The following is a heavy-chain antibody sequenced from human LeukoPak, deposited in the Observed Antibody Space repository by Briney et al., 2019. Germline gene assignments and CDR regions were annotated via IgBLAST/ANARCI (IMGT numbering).Heavy chain of an antibody. CDR1: GGSISNYY. Sequence: SETLSLTCTVSGGSISNYYWTWIRQPPGKGLESIGYIYNSGNTNYNPSLKSRVTISVDTSKNQFSLELSSVTTSDTAVYYCARALYSAGWSYWGPGTLVTVSS. CDR3: ARALYSAGWSY. V-gene: IGHV4-59*01. D-gene: IGHD6-13*01. CDR2: IYNSGNT. J-gene: IGHJ4*02.